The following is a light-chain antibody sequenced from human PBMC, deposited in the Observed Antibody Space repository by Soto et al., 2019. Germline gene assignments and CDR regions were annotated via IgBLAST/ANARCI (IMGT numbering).Light chain of an antibody. J-gene: IGKJ2*01. CDR1: QTVIKDY. CDR3: QKYETSPYT. V-gene: IGKV3-20*01. Sequence: ESVLTQSPGTLSLSPGEGATLSCRASQTVIKDYLAWYQHKPGQAPRLLIYGASYRATGIPDRFSGGGSGTDFTLTISRLEPEDSALYYCQKYETSPYTFGQGTKLEIK. CDR2: GAS.